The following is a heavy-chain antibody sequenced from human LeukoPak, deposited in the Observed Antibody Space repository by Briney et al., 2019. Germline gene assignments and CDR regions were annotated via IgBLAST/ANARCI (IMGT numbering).Heavy chain of an antibody. J-gene: IGHJ4*02. Sequence: GGSLRLSCAASGFTFSDYWMHWVRQVPGKGLVWVSRINTDGRSTIYADSVKGRFTISRDNAKNTLYLQMNSLRGEDTGVYYCGRDESVSGPTTFDFWGQGTLVTVSP. CDR2: INTDGRST. D-gene: IGHD6-19*01. CDR3: GRDESVSGPTTFDF. CDR1: GFTFSDYW. V-gene: IGHV3-74*01.